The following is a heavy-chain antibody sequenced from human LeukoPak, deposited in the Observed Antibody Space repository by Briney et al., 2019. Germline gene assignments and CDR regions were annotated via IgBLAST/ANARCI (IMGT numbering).Heavy chain of an antibody. D-gene: IGHD3-22*01. CDR1: GYTFTAYY. Sequence: ASVKVSCKASGYTFTAYYMHWVRQATGQGLEWMGWINPNSGGTNYAQKFQGRVTMTRDTSISTAYMELSRLRSDDTAVYYCARDYYDSSGVGAFDIWGQGTMVTVSS. V-gene: IGHV1-2*02. J-gene: IGHJ3*02. CDR3: ARDYYDSSGVGAFDI. CDR2: INPNSGGT.